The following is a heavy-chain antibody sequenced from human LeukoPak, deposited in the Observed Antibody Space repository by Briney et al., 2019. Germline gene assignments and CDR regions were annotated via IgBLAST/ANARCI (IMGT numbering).Heavy chain of an antibody. Sequence: PGGSLRLSCAASGFTLSSYEMDWVRQAPGKGLEWVSYISSSSTIYYADSVKGRFTISRDNAKNSLYLQMNSLRAEDTAVYYCARVVKFYYYYMDVWGKGTTVTVSS. J-gene: IGHJ6*03. V-gene: IGHV3-48*03. CDR2: ISSSSTI. CDR1: GFTLSSYE. CDR3: ARVVKFYYYYMDV.